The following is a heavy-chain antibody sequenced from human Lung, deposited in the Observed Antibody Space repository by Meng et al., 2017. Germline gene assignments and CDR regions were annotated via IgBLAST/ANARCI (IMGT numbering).Heavy chain of an antibody. V-gene: IGHV4-34*01. D-gene: IGHD4-11*01. CDR2: INHSGST. CDR3: ARGPTTMAHDFDY. CDR1: GGSFSDYY. J-gene: IGHJ4*02. Sequence: VQLRQWGVGLLKPSGTLSLTCVVSGGSFSDYYWSWIRQPPGKGLEWIGEINHSGSTNYNPSLESRATISVDTSQNNLSLKLSSVTAADSAVYYCARGPTTMAHDFDYWGQGTLVTVSS.